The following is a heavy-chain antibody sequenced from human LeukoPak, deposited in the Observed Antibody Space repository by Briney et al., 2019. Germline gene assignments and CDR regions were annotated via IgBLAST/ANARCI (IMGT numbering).Heavy chain of an antibody. J-gene: IGHJ4*02. Sequence: SETLSLTCAVYGASFSGSYWSWIRQPPGKGLECIGEITHSGRINHNPSLKSRVTISVDTSMNQFSLKLTSVTAADTAVYYCATIYGDYSDFDSCGQGTLVTVSS. CDR3: ATIYGDYSDFDS. CDR1: GASFSGSY. V-gene: IGHV4-34*01. CDR2: ITHSGRI. D-gene: IGHD4-17*01.